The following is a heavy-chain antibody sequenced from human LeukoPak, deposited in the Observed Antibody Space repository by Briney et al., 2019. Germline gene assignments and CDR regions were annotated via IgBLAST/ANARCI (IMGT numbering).Heavy chain of an antibody. J-gene: IGHJ4*02. CDR1: GYSFSTHW. CDR3: ARKGRYCSSTNCPFDY. D-gene: IGHD2-2*01. Sequence: GESLKISCQGSGYSFSTHWIGWVRQMPGKGLEWMGIIYLGDSDTRYSPSFQGQVTISADKSISIAYLQWSSLKASDTAMYYCARKGRYCSSTNCPFDYWGQGTLVTVSS. CDR2: IYLGDSDT. V-gene: IGHV5-51*01.